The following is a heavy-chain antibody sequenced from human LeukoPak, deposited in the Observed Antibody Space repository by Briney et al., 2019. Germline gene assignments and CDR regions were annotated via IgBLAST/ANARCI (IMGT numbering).Heavy chain of an antibody. CDR2: IKHDGSNK. D-gene: IGHD6-13*01. Sequence: GGSLRLSCAASGFTASLYWMTWVRQAPGKGLEWVANIKHDGSNKHYVDSVKGRFTISRDNAKNSVYLQMSSLRAEDTAAYYCARLSVYSSTWLAYYMDVWGKGTTVTVSS. CDR3: ARLSVYSSTWLAYYMDV. V-gene: IGHV3-7*01. J-gene: IGHJ6*03. CDR1: GFTASLYW.